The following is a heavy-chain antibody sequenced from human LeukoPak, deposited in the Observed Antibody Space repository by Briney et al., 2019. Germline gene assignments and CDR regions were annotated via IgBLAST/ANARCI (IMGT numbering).Heavy chain of an antibody. J-gene: IGHJ3*02. CDR3: ARGFYDSSGYDAFDI. Sequence: GRSLRLSCAASGFTFSSYGMHWVRQAPGKGLEWVAVIWYDGSNKYYADSVKGRFTISRDNSKNTLYLPMNSLRAEDTAVYYCARGFYDSSGYDAFDIWGQGTMVTVSS. D-gene: IGHD3-22*01. V-gene: IGHV3-33*01. CDR1: GFTFSSYG. CDR2: IWYDGSNK.